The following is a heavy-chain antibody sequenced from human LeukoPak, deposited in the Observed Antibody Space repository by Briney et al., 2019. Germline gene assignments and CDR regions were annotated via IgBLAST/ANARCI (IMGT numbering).Heavy chain of an antibody. J-gene: IGHJ4*02. D-gene: IGHD1-26*01. CDR2: IYTGGST. V-gene: IGHV3-66*04. Sequence: GGSLRLSCAASGFTVSSNYMSWVRQAPGKGLEWVSVIYTGGSTYYADSVKGRFTISRDNSKNTLYLQMNSLRAEDTAVYYCARQLGRRHYDYWGQGTLVTVSS. CDR3: ARQLGRRHYDY. CDR1: GFTVSSNY.